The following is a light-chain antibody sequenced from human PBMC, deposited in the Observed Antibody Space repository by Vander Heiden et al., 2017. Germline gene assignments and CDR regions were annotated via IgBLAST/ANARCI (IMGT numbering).Light chain of an antibody. CDR1: ALPTQY. J-gene: IGLJ2*01. CDR3: QSADSSGTYVV. V-gene: IGLV3-25*03. CDR2: KDS. Sequence: SSELTQPPSESVSPGQTARITCSGDALPTQYAYWYQQKPGQGPVLVIYKDSGRPSGIPERFSGSSSGTTVTLTISGVQAEDEADYYCQSADSSGTYVVFGGGTKLTVL.